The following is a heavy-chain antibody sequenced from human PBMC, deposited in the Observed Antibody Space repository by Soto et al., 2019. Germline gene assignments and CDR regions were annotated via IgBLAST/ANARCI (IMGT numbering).Heavy chain of an antibody. CDR3: ARDLVYYDYIWGSYRHEVDAFDI. Sequence: QVQLQESGPGLVKPSGTLSLTCAVSSGSISSSNWWSWVRQPPGKGLEWIGEIYHSGSTNYNPSRKGRVPISVDKSKNQFSLKLSSVIAADTAVYYCARDLVYYDYIWGSYRHEVDAFDIWGQGTMVTVSS. J-gene: IGHJ3*02. V-gene: IGHV4-4*02. D-gene: IGHD3-16*02. CDR1: SGSISSSNW. CDR2: IYHSGST.